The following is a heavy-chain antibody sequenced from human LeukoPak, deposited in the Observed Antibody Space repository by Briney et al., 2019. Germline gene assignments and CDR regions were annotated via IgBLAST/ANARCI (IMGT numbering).Heavy chain of an antibody. V-gene: IGHV3-74*01. CDR3: APAYYYGSGSRFDS. Sequence: GGSLRLSCAASGFPFSSYWMYGVPQAPGKGLVWVSRINRDGSSTSYADSVKARFTISRDNAKNTLYMQMNSLRAEDTAVYCCAPAYYYGSGSRFDSWGQGTLVTVSS. CDR2: INRDGSST. CDR1: GFPFSSYW. D-gene: IGHD3-10*01. J-gene: IGHJ4*02.